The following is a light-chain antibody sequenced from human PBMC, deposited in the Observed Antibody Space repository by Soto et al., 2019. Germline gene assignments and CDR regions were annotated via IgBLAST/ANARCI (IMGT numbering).Light chain of an antibody. J-gene: IGKJ1*01. CDR1: QSISDW. Sequence: DVQMTPSPSPLSASVGDRGTITCRASQSISDWLAWFQLKPGKAPKLLIYDVSSLESGVPSRFSGSGSGTEFTLTISSLQPDDLATYYCQQYNNYSTFGQGTKWIS. V-gene: IGKV1-5*01. CDR2: DVS. CDR3: QQYNNYST.